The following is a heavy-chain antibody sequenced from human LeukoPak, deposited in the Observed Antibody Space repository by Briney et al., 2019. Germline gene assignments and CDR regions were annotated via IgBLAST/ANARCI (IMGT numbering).Heavy chain of an antibody. CDR1: GYTFTGYY. CDR3: ARLPRSGYSYGSDY. J-gene: IGHJ4*02. V-gene: IGHV1-2*06. CDR2: INPNSGGT. Sequence: GASVKVSCKASGYTFTGYYMHWVRQAPGQGLEWMGRINPNSGGTNYAQKFQGRVTMTRDTSISTAYKELSRLRSDDTAVYYCARLPRSGYSYGSDYWGQGTLVTVSS. D-gene: IGHD5-18*01.